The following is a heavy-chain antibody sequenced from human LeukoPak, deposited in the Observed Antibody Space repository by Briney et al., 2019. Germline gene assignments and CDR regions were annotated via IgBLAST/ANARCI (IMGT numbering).Heavy chain of an antibody. CDR2: ISSSRSYI. CDR1: GFPFSSYS. V-gene: IGHV3-21*01. J-gene: IGHJ4*02. D-gene: IGHD6-13*01. CDR3: ESSSLSIAAAAPDY. Sequence: GGPLTLSCSVSGFPFSSYSMNWLCQAPGKGLEWVASISSSRSYIYYPPSVKGLFTISRDNAKTSLYLQMNSLRDAATDVSYCESSSLSIAAAAPDYWGWGTVVIVSS.